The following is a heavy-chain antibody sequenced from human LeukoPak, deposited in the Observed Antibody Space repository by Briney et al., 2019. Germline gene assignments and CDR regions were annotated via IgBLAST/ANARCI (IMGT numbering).Heavy chain of an antibody. D-gene: IGHD1-26*01. CDR2: VYSGDRT. V-gene: IGHV3-66*01. CDR1: GFTVNSNY. J-gene: IGHJ4*02. Sequence: PGGSLRLSCAASGFTVNSNYMSWVRQAPGKGLKWVSVVYSGDRTYYADSVKGRFTISRDDSTNTLYLLMNSLRAEDTAVYYCARGYLIDYWGQGTLVTVSS. CDR3: ARGYLIDY.